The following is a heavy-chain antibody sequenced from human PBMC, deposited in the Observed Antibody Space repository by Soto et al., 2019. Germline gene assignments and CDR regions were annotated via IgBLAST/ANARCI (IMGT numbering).Heavy chain of an antibody. CDR3: ARELYSCGAECPYYMDY. Sequence: SETLSLTCTVSGGSISSGGYYWSWIRQHPGKGLEWIGYIYYSGSTYYNPSLKSRVTISVDTSKNQFSLKLSSVTAADTAVYYCARELYSCGAECPYYMDYWGQGTPVTVSS. D-gene: IGHD2-21*01. J-gene: IGHJ4*02. CDR1: GGSISSGGYY. V-gene: IGHV4-31*03. CDR2: IYYSGST.